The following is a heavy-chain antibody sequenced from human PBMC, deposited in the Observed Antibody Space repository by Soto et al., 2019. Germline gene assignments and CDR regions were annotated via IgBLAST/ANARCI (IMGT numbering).Heavy chain of an antibody. CDR3: ARGDTMVRGVTNWFDP. CDR1: GGSISSGGYY. CDR2: IYYSGST. V-gene: IGHV4-31*03. J-gene: IGHJ5*02. D-gene: IGHD3-10*01. Sequence: SETLSLTCTVSGGSISSGGYYWSWIRQHPGKGLEWIGYIYYSGSTYYNPSLKSRVTISVDTSKNQFSLKLSSVTAADTAVYYCARGDTMVRGVTNWFDPWGQGTLVTVSS.